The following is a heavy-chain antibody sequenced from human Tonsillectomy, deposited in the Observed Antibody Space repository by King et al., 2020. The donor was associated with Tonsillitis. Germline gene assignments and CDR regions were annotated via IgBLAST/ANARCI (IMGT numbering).Heavy chain of an antibody. CDR3: AKETATGTIDF. CDR2: ISNSGTT. J-gene: IGHJ4*02. D-gene: IGHD6-13*01. Sequence: VQLQESAPGLVKPSQTLSLTCTVSGDSLSSAVSYWTWIRQVSGKGLEWIGYISNSGTTYYNPSLKSRLTLSLDTPRNQFSLRLNSVTAADTAVYYCAKETATGTIDFWGQGTLVTVS. CDR1: GDSLSSAVSY. V-gene: IGHV4-30-4*01.